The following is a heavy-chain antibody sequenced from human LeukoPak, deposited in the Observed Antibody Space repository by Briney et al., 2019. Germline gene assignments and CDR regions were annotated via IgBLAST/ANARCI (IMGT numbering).Heavy chain of an antibody. D-gene: IGHD2-2*01. V-gene: IGHV3-48*04. CDR1: GLRFGGYS. CDR2: ISVSGT. CDR3: ARIRGSTLAISYMDV. Sequence: GGSLRLSCTASGLRFGGYSIHWVRQAPGKGLEWLSYISVSGTIHADSVMGRVTVSRDNAKNSLYLQMNSLRAEDTAVYYCARIRGSTLAISYMDVWGKGTTVTVSS. J-gene: IGHJ6*03.